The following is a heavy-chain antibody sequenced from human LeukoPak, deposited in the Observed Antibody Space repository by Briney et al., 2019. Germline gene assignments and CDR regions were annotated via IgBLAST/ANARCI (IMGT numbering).Heavy chain of an antibody. CDR1: GGSISSSSYY. J-gene: IGHJ6*03. CDR2: IYYSGST. Sequence: PSETLSLTCTVSGGSISSSSYYWGWIRQPPGKGLEWIGSIYYSGSTYYNPSLKSRVTISVDTSKNQFSLKLSSVTAADTAVYYCARELPRRYYMDVWGKGTTVTVSS. CDR3: ARELPRRYYMDV. D-gene: IGHD2-15*01. V-gene: IGHV4-39*07.